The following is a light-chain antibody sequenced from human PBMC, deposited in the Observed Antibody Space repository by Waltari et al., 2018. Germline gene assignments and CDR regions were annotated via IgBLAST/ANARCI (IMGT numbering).Light chain of an antibody. CDR3: QQSYNSPYT. J-gene: IGKJ2*01. V-gene: IGKV1-39*01. CDR1: RTISDY. CDR2: AAS. Sequence: IQMTQSPSSLPASVGDRVTITCRASRTISDYLNWYQHKPGKAPKLLIHAASSLHIGVPSRFSGSRSGTDFTLIINSLQPEDFATYYCQQSYNSPYTCGQGTKLDI.